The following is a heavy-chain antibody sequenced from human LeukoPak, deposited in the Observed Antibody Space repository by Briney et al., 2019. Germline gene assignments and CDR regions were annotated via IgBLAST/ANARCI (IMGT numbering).Heavy chain of an antibody. Sequence: PGWSLRLSCAASGFTFSSYAMSWVRQAPGKGLEWVSVISGSSGSIYYADSVKGRFTISRDKSKNTMYLQMNSLRAEDTAVYYCAKLNVGSSSWDDFFDYWGQGTLVTVSS. V-gene: IGHV3-23*01. CDR1: GFTFSSYA. J-gene: IGHJ4*02. CDR3: AKLNVGSSSWDDFFDY. D-gene: IGHD2-2*01. CDR2: ISGSSGSI.